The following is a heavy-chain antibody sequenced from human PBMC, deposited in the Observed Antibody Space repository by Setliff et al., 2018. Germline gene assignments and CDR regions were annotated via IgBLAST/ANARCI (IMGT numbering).Heavy chain of an antibody. Sequence: SETLSLTCTVSGGSTSSHYWSWIRQPPGKGLEWIGSIYYSGSTNYNPSLKSRVTISVDTSKNQFSLKLSSVTAADTALYYCTVYNTGSSKDHYWGQGTPVTVSS. J-gene: IGHJ4*02. D-gene: IGHD2-8*02. CDR2: IYYSGST. CDR1: GGSTSSHY. V-gene: IGHV4-59*11. CDR3: TVYNTGSSKDHY.